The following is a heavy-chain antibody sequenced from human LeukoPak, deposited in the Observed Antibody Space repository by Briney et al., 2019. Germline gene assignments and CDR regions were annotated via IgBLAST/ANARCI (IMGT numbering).Heavy chain of an antibody. V-gene: IGHV3-30-3*01. CDR2: ISYDGSNK. D-gene: IGHD3-16*01. Sequence: PGRSLRLSCEASGFTFSSYAMHWVRQAPGKGLEWVAVISYDGSNKYYADSVKGRFTISRDNSKNTLYLQMNSLRAEDTAVYYCARDLRLIEDYYYYYGMDVWGQGTTVTVSS. CDR3: ARDLRLIEDYYYYYGMDV. J-gene: IGHJ6*02. CDR1: GFTFSSYA.